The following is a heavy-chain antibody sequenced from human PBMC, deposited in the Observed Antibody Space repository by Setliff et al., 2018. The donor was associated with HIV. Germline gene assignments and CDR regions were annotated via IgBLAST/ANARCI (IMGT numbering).Heavy chain of an antibody. Sequence: LSLTCAASGGSISNNNYYWGWIRQPPGKGLEWIGSIYFTGTTYYNRSLKSRVTISVDTSKNQFSLKLSSVTAADTAIFYCASIAATGSFFIGYMDVWGKGTTVTVSS. CDR3: ASIAATGSFFIGYMDV. J-gene: IGHJ6*03. D-gene: IGHD6-13*01. CDR2: IYFTGTT. CDR1: GGSISNNNYY. V-gene: IGHV4-39*01.